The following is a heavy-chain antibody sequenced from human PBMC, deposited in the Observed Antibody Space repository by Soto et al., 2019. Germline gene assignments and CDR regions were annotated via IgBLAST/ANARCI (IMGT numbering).Heavy chain of an antibody. CDR2: INPNSGGT. CDR1: GYTFTGYY. Sequence: GASVKVSCKASGYTFTGYYMHWVRQAPGQGLEWMGWINPNSGGTNYAQKFQGWVTMTRDTSISTAYMELSRLRSDDTAVYYCARGKGQYSSSWYYTYWGQGTLVTVSS. CDR3: ARGKGQYSSSWYYTY. V-gene: IGHV1-2*04. D-gene: IGHD6-13*01. J-gene: IGHJ4*02.